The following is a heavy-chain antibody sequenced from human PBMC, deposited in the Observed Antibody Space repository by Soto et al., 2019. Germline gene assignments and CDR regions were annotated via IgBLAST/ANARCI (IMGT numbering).Heavy chain of an antibody. D-gene: IGHD3-3*01. Sequence: ASVKVSCKASGYTFTSYDINWVRQATGQGLEWMGWMNPNSGNTGYAQKFQGRVTMTRNTSISTAYMELSSLRSEDTAVYYCARTNYDFWSGYYTGWDFDYWGQGTPVTVSS. CDR2: MNPNSGNT. V-gene: IGHV1-8*01. J-gene: IGHJ4*02. CDR3: ARTNYDFWSGYYTGWDFDY. CDR1: GYTFTSYD.